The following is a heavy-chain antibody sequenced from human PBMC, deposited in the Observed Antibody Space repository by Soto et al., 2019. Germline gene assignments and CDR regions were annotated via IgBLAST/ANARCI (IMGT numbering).Heavy chain of an antibody. J-gene: IGHJ6*02. D-gene: IGHD4-4*01. Sequence: ASVKVSCKASGYTFTGYYMHWVRQAPGQGLEWMGWINPNSGGTNYAQKFQGRVTMTRDTSISTAHMELSRLRSDDTAVYYCARDLDYSNYSGVRYYYYGMDVWGQETTVTVSS. V-gene: IGHV1-2*02. CDR2: INPNSGGT. CDR1: GYTFTGYY. CDR3: ARDLDYSNYSGVRYYYYGMDV.